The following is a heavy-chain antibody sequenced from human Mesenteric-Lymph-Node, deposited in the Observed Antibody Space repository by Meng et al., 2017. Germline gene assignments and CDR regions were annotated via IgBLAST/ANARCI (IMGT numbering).Heavy chain of an antibody. CDR3: AASSSSWYQNWFDP. J-gene: IGHJ5*02. D-gene: IGHD6-13*01. CDR1: GYTFTSYY. CDR2: INPSGGST. Sequence: QVQLVQSGAEVKKPGASVKVSCKASGYTFTSYYMHWVRQAPGQGLEWMGIINPSGGSTSYAQKFQGRVTMTTDTSTSTAYMELRSLRSDDTAVYYCAASSSSWYQNWFDPWGQGTLVTVSS. V-gene: IGHV1-46*01.